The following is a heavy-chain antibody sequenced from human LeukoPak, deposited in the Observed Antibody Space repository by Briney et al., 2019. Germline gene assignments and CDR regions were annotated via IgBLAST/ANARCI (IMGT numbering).Heavy chain of an antibody. Sequence: PGGSLRLSCAASGFTFSDYYMSWIRQAPGKGLEWVSYISSSGSTIYYADSVKGRFTISRDKAKNSLYLQMNSLRAEDTAVYYCARARDGYNSGAFDIWGQGTMVTVSS. V-gene: IGHV3-11*04. D-gene: IGHD5-24*01. CDR2: ISSSGSTI. J-gene: IGHJ3*02. CDR3: ARARDGYNSGAFDI. CDR1: GFTFSDYY.